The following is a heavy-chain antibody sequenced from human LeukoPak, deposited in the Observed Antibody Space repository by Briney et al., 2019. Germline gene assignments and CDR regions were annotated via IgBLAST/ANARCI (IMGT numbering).Heavy chain of an antibody. CDR2: ISSGTI. D-gene: IGHD1-26*01. CDR1: GFTFSSYS. J-gene: IGHJ4*02. Sequence: GGSLRLSCAASGFTFSSYSMNWVRQAPGKGLEWISHISSGTIAYTDSVKGRFTISRDIGKNSLYLQMNSLRAEDTAVYYCARDFGYSSDYWGQGTLVAVSS. CDR3: ARDFGYSSDY. V-gene: IGHV3-48*01.